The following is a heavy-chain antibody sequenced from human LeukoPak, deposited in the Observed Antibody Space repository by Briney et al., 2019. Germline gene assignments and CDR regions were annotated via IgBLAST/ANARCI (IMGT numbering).Heavy chain of an antibody. CDR2: IYSGGST. V-gene: IGHV3-53*01. CDR1: GFTVSTSY. Sequence: GGSLRLSCAASGFTVSTSYMSWVRQAPGKGLEGVSVIYSGGSTYYADSVKGRFTISRDNSKNTLYLQMNSLRAEDTAVYYCARDIVVPDAYGMDVWGQGTTVTVSS. CDR3: ARDIVVPDAYGMDV. J-gene: IGHJ6*02. D-gene: IGHD2-2*01.